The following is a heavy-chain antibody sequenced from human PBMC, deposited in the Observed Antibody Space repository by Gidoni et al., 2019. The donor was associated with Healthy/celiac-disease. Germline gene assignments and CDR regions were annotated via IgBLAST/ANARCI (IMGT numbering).Heavy chain of an antibody. CDR2: INHSGST. Sequence: VQLQQWGAGLSKPSETLSLPCAVYGGSFSVHYWSWLRQPPGKGLGWIGEINHSGSTNYNPPLKSRVTISVDTSKNQFSLKLSSVTAADTAVYYCARGHYDRFDYWGQGTLVTVSS. CDR1: GGSFSVHY. J-gene: IGHJ4*02. V-gene: IGHV4-34*01. CDR3: ARGHYDRFDY. D-gene: IGHD3-3*01.